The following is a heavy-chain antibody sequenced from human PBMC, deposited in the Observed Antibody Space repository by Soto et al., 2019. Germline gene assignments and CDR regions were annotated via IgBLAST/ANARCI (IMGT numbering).Heavy chain of an antibody. J-gene: IGHJ6*03. CDR3: ARGDCVGGTCCSLAGSFYYYMDV. CDR1: GFTFSNYW. D-gene: IGHD2-15*01. Sequence: EVQLVESGGGLVQPGGSLRLSCAASGFTFSNYWMYWVRQAPGKGLEWVSRINSDGSVSSHADSVKGRLTISRDNVKNPLYLHMDSLRAEDTAVYYCARGDCVGGTCCSLAGSFYYYMDVWGKGTTVTVFS. CDR2: INSDGSVS. V-gene: IGHV3-74*02.